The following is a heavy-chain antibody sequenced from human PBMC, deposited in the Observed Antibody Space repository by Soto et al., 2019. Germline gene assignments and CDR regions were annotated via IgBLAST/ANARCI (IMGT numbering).Heavy chain of an antibody. D-gene: IGHD6-19*01. CDR2: ISYDGSNK. CDR3: ARSAVASFDY. J-gene: IGHJ4*02. Sequence: ESGGGVVQPGRSLRLSCAASGFTFSSYAMHWVRQAPGKGLEWVAVISYDGSNKYYADSVKGRFTISRDNSKNTLYLQMNSLRAEDTAVYYCARSAVASFDYWGQGTLVTVSS. V-gene: IGHV3-30-3*01. CDR1: GFTFSSYA.